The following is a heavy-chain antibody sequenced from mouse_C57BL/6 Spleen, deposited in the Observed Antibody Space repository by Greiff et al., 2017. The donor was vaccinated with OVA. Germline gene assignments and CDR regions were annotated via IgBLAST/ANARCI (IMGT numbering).Heavy chain of an antibody. CDR1: GYTFTSYW. Sequence: VQLQQPGAELVRPGSSVKLSCKASGYTFTSYWMHWVKQRPIQGLEWIGNIDPSDSETHYNQKFKDKVTLTLDKSSSTAYMQLSSLTSEDSAVYYCASHYDGTHYYAMDYWGQGTSVTVSS. D-gene: IGHD1-2*01. CDR3: ASHYDGTHYYAMDY. CDR2: IDPSDSET. J-gene: IGHJ4*01. V-gene: IGHV1-52*01.